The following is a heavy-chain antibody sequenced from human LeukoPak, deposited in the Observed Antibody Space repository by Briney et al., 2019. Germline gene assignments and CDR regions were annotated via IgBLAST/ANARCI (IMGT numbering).Heavy chain of an antibody. D-gene: IGHD2-2*01. J-gene: IGHJ4*02. Sequence: GGSLRLSCAASGFTFSSYGMHWVRQAPGKGLEWVAFIRYDGSNKYYADSVKGRFTISRDNSKNTLYLQMNSLRAEDTAVYYCANIVVVPAADDYWGQGTLVTVSS. CDR2: IRYDGSNK. CDR3: ANIVVVPAADDY. V-gene: IGHV3-30*02. CDR1: GFTFSSYG.